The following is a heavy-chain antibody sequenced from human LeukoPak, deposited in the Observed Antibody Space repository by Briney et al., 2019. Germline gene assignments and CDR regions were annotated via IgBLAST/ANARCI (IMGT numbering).Heavy chain of an antibody. Sequence: GGSLRLSCAASGFTFDDYAMHWVRQAPGKGLEWVSGISWNSGSIGYADSVKGRFTISRDNSKNTLYLQMNSLRAEDTAVYYCAKDSRGSYDYFDYWGQGTLVTVSS. V-gene: IGHV3-9*01. CDR1: GFTFDDYA. CDR2: ISWNSGSI. J-gene: IGHJ4*02. D-gene: IGHD1-26*01. CDR3: AKDSRGSYDYFDY.